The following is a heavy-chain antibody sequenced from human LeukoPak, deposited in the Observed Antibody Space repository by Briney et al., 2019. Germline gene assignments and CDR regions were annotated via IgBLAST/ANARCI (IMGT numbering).Heavy chain of an antibody. J-gene: IGHJ6*02. CDR2: IYPGDADT. D-gene: IGHD3-10*01. V-gene: IGHV5-51*01. CDR3: ARQMVRGAAVV. Sequence: GESLKISCQGAGSSFATYWIGWGRQMPGKGLEWMGIIYPGDADTIYGPSFQGQVTSSAEESISTAYLQWSSRKASGAAMYYCARQMVRGAAVVWGQGTTVTVSS. CDR1: GSSFATYW.